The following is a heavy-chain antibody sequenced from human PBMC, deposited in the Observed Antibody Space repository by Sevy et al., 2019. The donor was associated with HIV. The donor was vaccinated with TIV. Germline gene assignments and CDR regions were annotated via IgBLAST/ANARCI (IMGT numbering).Heavy chain of an antibody. CDR3: ARDLPSAVINPFYYYGMDV. D-gene: IGHD2-21*01. CDR1: GFTFSIYA. V-gene: IGHV3-30*04. CDR2: ISYVGGNI. J-gene: IGHJ6*02. Sequence: GGSLRLSCAASGFTFSIYAIHWVRQAPGKGLEWVTVISYVGGNIYYADSVKGRFTVSRDNSKDTVYQQMNGLRPEDTAVYYCARDLPSAVINPFYYYGMDVWGQGTTVTVSS.